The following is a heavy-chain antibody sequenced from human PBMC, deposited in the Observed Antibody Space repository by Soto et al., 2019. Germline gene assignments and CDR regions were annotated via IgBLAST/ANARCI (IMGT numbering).Heavy chain of an antibody. CDR2: IRSKANSYAT. J-gene: IGHJ3*02. CDR1: GFTFSGSA. V-gene: IGHV3-73*01. CDR3: TRHPPLNGFDI. Sequence: GGSLRLSCAASGFTFSGSAMHWVRRASGKGLEWVGRIRSKANSYATAYAASVKGRFTISRDDSKNTAYLQMNSLKTEDTAVYYCTRHPPLNGFDIWGQGTMVTVSS.